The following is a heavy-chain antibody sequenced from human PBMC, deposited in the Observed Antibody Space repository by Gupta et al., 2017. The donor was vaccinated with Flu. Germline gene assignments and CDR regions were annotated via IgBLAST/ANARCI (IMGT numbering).Heavy chain of an antibody. V-gene: IGHV4-39*01. CDR3: ARQTPKKDIVVVVAASVPGGWFDP. CDR2: IYYSGST. J-gene: IGHJ5*02. Sequence: QLQLQESGPGLVKPSETLSLTCTVSGGSISRSSYYWGWIRQPPGKGLEWIGSIYYSGSTYYNPSLKSRVTISVDTSKNQFSLKLSSVTAADTAVYYCARQTPKKDIVVVVAASVPGGWFDPWGQGTLVTVSS. CDR1: GGSISRSSYY. D-gene: IGHD2-15*01.